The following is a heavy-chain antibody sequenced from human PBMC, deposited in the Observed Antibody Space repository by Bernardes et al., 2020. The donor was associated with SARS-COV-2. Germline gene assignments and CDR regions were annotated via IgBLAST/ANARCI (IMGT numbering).Heavy chain of an antibody. CDR3: AALHYSLLGWFDP. J-gene: IGHJ5*02. CDR2: IHSRGGT. CDR1: GGSVSSGTYY. V-gene: IGHV4-61*02. Sequence: SETLSLTCTVSGGSVSSGTYYWSWIRQPAGKGLEWIGRIHSRGGTNYNPSLQSRVTISVDASKNQFSLKLTSVTAADTAVYYCAALHYSLLGWFDPWGQGTLVTVSS. D-gene: IGHD2-21*01.